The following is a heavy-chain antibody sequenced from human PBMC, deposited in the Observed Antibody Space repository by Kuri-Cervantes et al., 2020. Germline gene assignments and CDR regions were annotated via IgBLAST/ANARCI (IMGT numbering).Heavy chain of an antibody. CDR1: GFTFSSYA. CDR3: ARDSSGWYPVYYFDY. J-gene: IGHJ4*02. CDR2: ISGSGGST. Sequence: GGSLRLSCAASGFTFSSYAMSWVRQAPGKGLEWVSAISGSGGSTYYADSVKGRFTISRDNSKNTLYLQMNSLRAEDTAVYYCARDSSGWYPVYYFDYWGQGTLVTVSS. V-gene: IGHV3-23*01. D-gene: IGHD6-19*01.